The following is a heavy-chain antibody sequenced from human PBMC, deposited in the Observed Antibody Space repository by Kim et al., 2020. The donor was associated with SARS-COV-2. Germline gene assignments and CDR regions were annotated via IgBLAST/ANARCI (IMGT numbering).Heavy chain of an antibody. CDR1: GFTFTNAW. J-gene: IGHJ4*02. CDR2: IKTRAEGAPT. D-gene: IGHD6-19*01. V-gene: IGHV3-15*01. Sequence: GGSLRLSCAGSGFTFTNAWMSWVRQAPGKGLEWVGRIKTRAEGAPTDYAAPVKGRFTILRDDSKNTLYLQMNSLKTEDTAVYYCTTDTSAWVKADFDHWGLGTLVTVSS. CDR3: TTDTSAWVKADFDH.